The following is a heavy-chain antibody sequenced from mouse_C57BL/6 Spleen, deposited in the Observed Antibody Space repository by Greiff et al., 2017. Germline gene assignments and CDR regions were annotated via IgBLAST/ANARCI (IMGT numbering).Heavy chain of an antibody. CDR3: TRGGYYSPYFDY. V-gene: IGHV1-15*01. J-gene: IGHJ2*01. D-gene: IGHD2-3*01. Sequence: VQLQQSGAELVRPGASVTLSCKASGYTFTDYEMHWVKQTPVHGLEWIGAIDPETGGTAYNQKFKGKAILTADKSSSTAYMELRSLTSEDSAVYCCTRGGYYSPYFDYWGQGATLTVSS. CDR1: GYTFTDYE. CDR2: IDPETGGT.